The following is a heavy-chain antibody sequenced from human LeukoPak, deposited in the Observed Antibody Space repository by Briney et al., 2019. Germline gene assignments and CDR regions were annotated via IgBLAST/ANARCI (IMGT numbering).Heavy chain of an antibody. CDR2: ISAYNGNT. CDR1: GYTFTSYG. J-gene: IGHJ5*02. V-gene: IGHV1-18*01. Sequence: ASVKVSCKASGYTFTSYGISWVRQAPGQGLEWMGWISAYNGNTNYAQKLQGRVTMTTDTSTGTAYMELRSLRSDDTAVYYCARVLYGDFSSGWYLGGDNWFDPWGQGTLVTVSS. CDR3: ARVLYGDFSSGWYLGGDNWFDP. D-gene: IGHD6-19*01.